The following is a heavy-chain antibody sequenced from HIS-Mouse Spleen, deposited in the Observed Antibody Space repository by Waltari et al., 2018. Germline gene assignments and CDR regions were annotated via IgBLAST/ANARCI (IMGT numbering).Heavy chain of an antibody. CDR3: ARHPEIAAAVGAFDI. CDR2: IITILGIA. J-gene: IGHJ3*02. Sequence: QVQLVQSGAEVKKPGSSVKVSCKASGGTFSSYAISWVRQAPGQGLEWMGRIITILGIANYARKFQGRVTITADKSTSTAYMELSSLRAEDTAVYYCARHPEIAAAVGAFDIWGQGTMVTVSS. V-gene: IGHV1-69*04. CDR1: GGTFSSYA. D-gene: IGHD6-13*01.